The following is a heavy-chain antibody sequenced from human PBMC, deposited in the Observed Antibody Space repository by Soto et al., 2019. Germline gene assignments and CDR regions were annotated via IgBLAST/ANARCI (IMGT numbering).Heavy chain of an antibody. D-gene: IGHD3-10*01. CDR3: STDRLITLVRGVSDS. CDR1: GFTFSNAW. Sequence: EVQLVESGGGLVKPGGTLRHSCAASGFTFSNAWMNWVRQAPGKGLEWVGRIRTKTDGGTADYAAPVKGRFTISRDDSKNTLYLDMISLETEDTAVYYCSTDRLITLVRGVSDSWGQGTLVTVSS. J-gene: IGHJ4*02. CDR2: IRTKTDGGTA. V-gene: IGHV3-15*07.